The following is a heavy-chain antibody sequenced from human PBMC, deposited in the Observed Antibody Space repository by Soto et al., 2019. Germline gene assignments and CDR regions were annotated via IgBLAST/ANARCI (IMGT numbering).Heavy chain of an antibody. V-gene: IGHV5-51*01. CDR1: GYSFSSYW. D-gene: IGHD3-10*01. J-gene: IGHJ4*02. CDR3: ARQDYSDSPRDY. CDR2: IYPGDSDT. Sequence: GGSLKISCNGSGYSFSSYWIGWVRQMPGKGLEWMGIIYPGDSDTRYSPSFEGQVTISADRSISTAYLQWSSLKASDTAMYYCARQDYSDSPRDYWGQGTLVTVSS.